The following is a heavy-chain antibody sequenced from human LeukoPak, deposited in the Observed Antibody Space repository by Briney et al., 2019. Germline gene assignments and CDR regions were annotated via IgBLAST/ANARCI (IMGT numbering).Heavy chain of an antibody. V-gene: IGHV3-66*01. CDR3: LQFAY. Sequence: GGSLRLSCTASGFTIYSNYISWVRRAPGKGLEWVSIIHNDDRTYYADSVTGRFTISRDNSKNTVYLQMNSLRVEDTAVYYCLQFAYWGQRTLVTVSS. CDR1: GFTIYSNY. J-gene: IGHJ4*02. D-gene: IGHD3-10*01. CDR2: IHNDDRT.